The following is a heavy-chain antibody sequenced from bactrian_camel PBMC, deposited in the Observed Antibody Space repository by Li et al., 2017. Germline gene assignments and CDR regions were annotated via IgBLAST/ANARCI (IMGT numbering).Heavy chain of an antibody. V-gene: IGHV3-2*01. Sequence: MAWFRQAPGKERERVVSMYPYIATASTYYSDSTKGRFTISRDSAKNTLFLQMNNLKPEDTAMYCCAARSASTFEYSGLRWEVESQYSGWGQGTQVTVS. J-gene: IGHJ4*01. D-gene: IGHD5*01. CDR2: MYPYIATAST. CDR3: AARSASTFEYSGLRWEVESQYSG.